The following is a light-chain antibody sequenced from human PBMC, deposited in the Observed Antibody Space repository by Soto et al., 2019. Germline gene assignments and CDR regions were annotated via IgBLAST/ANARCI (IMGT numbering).Light chain of an antibody. CDR2: EVS. V-gene: IGLV2-14*01. CDR3: SSYTISSTLV. CDR1: SSDVGGYNY. J-gene: IGLJ1*01. Sequence: QSVLTQPASVSGSPGQSITISRTGTSSDVGGYNYVSWYQQHPGKVPKLMIYEVSNRPSGVSDRFSGSKSGNTASLTISGLQAEDEADYYCSSYTISSTLVFGTGTKVTVL.